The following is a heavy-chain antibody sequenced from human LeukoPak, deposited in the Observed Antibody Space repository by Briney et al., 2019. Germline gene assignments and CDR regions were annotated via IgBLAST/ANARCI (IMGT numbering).Heavy chain of an antibody. CDR1: GFTFDDYG. Sequence: GGSLRLSCAASGFTFDDYGMSWVRQAPGKGLEWVSGINWNGGSTGYADSVKGRFTISRDNAKNSLYLQMNSLRAEDTALYYCARVIGYYDSSGYYQNNYYYYMDVWGKGTTVTVSS. V-gene: IGHV3-20*04. D-gene: IGHD3-22*01. J-gene: IGHJ6*03. CDR3: ARVIGYYDSSGYYQNNYYYYMDV. CDR2: INWNGGST.